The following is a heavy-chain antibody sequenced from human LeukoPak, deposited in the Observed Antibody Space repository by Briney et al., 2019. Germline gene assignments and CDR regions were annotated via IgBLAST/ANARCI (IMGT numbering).Heavy chain of an antibody. CDR1: GASINIYTYY. J-gene: IGHJ4*02. CDR3: ARHLGSYYDSSGYYWTDY. CDR2: VSYSGSP. D-gene: IGHD3-22*01. V-gene: IGHV4-39*01. Sequence: SETLSLTCTVSGASINIYTYYWGWIRQPPGKGLEWIGSVSYSGSPYYNPSLTSRATISVDTSKNQFSLKLSSVTAADTAVYYCARHLGSYYDSSGYYWTDYWGQGTLVTVSS.